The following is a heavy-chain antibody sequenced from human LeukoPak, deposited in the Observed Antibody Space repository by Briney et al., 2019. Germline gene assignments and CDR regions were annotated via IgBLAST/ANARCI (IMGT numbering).Heavy chain of an antibody. CDR2: IYSGGST. CDR1: GFTVSSNY. CDR3: AKPFGGVRGVLDP. D-gene: IGHD3-10*01. J-gene: IGHJ5*02. V-gene: IGHV3-66*04. Sequence: PGGSLRLSCAASGFTVSSNYMSWVRQAPGKGLEWVSVIYSGGSTYYADSVKGRFTISRDNSKNTLYLQMNSLRAEDTAVYYCAKPFGGVRGVLDPWGQGTLVTVSS.